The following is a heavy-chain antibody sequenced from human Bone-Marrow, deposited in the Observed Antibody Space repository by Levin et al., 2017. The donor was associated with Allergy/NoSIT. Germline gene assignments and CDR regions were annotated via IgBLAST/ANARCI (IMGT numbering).Heavy chain of an antibody. CDR1: GFTFSSYA. Sequence: SGGSLRLSCAASGFTFSSYATSWVRQAPGKGLEWVSAISGSGGSTYYADSVKGRFTISRDNSKNTLYLQMNSLRAEDTAVYYCAKDTEDIVVVPAALYWGQGTLVTVSS. D-gene: IGHD2-2*01. J-gene: IGHJ4*02. V-gene: IGHV3-23*01. CDR3: AKDTEDIVVVPAALY. CDR2: ISGSGGST.